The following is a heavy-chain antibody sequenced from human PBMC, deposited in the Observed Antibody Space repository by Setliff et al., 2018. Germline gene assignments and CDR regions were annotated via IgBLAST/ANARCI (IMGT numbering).Heavy chain of an antibody. CDR3: ARKGISALSGAFDM. D-gene: IGHD1-26*01. CDR1: GGSISNYY. V-gene: IGHV4-4*07. Sequence: SETLSLTCTVSGGSISNYYWSWIRQPAGKGLEWIERIYTSGSTNCNPSLKSRVTMSVDTSKNQFSLKLSSVTAADTAVYYCARKGISALSGAFDMWGQGTMVTVSS. J-gene: IGHJ3*02. CDR2: IYTSGST.